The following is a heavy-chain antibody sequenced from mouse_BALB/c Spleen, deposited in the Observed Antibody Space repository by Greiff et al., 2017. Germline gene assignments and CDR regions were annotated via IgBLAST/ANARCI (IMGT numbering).Heavy chain of an antibody. D-gene: IGHD2-3*01. CDR3: ARDDGYY. CDR2: ILPGGGST. J-gene: IGHJ4*01. Sequence: VQLQQSGAELMKPGASVKISCTATGYTFSSYWIEWVKQKPGHGLEWIGEILPGGGSTNYNEKFKGKATFTADTSSNTADMQLSSLTSEDSAVYYWARDDGYYWGQGTTVTVSA. CDR1: GYTFSSYW. V-gene: IGHV1-9*01.